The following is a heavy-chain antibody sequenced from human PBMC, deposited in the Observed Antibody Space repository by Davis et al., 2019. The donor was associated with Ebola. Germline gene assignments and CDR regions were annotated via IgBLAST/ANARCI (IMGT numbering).Heavy chain of an antibody. CDR1: GFTFSSYG. Sequence: GESLKISCAASGFTFSSYGMHWVRQAPGKGLEWVAVISYDGSNKYYADSVKGRFTISRDNAKNSLYLQMNSLRAEDTAVYYCARDLRFWSGFVDYWGQGTLVTVSS. CDR2: ISYDGSNK. D-gene: IGHD3-3*01. J-gene: IGHJ4*02. CDR3: ARDLRFWSGFVDY. V-gene: IGHV3-30*03.